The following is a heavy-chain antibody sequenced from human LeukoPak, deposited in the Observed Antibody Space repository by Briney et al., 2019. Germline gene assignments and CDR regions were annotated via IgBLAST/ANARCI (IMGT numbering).Heavy chain of an antibody. CDR2: IYPGDSDT. Sequence: GESLKISCTGSGYSFSNYWIGWVRQMPGKGLEWMGIIYPGDSDTRYSPSFQGQVTISADKSISTAYLQWSSLKASDTAMYYCARLGCSSTSCYDSDYYYGMDVWGQGTTVTVSS. D-gene: IGHD2-2*01. CDR1: GYSFSNYW. CDR3: ARLGCSSTSCYDSDYYYGMDV. V-gene: IGHV5-51*01. J-gene: IGHJ6*02.